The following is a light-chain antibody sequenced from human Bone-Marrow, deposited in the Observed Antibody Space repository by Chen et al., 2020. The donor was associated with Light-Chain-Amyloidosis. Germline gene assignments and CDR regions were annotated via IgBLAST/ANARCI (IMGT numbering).Light chain of an antibody. Sequence: SYQLTQPPSASVSPGQTARASGSGDNLPTKYAYWYQQKPGQAPVLVIDKDTERPSGISERCSGSSSGTTATLTISGVQAEDEADYHCQSADNSGTYGVIFGGGTKLTVL. CDR2: KDT. V-gene: IGLV3-25*03. CDR3: QSADNSGTYGVI. J-gene: IGLJ2*01. CDR1: NLPTKY.